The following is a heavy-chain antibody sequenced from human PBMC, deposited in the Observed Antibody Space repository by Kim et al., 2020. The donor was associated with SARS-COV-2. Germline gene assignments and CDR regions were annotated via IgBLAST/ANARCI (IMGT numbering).Heavy chain of an antibody. V-gene: IGHV4-39*01. Sequence: SETLSLTCTVPGDSVSSTAYFWVWIRQPPGKGLEWIGSVHSGGTTSYNPSLRSRLTISMDTSKNQFSLNLMSVTAADTAVNYCATRILASRGGWSQGTLVTVSS. CDR3: ATRILASRGG. J-gene: IGHJ4*02. CDR2: VHSGGTT. D-gene: IGHD3-16*01. CDR1: GDSVSSTAYF.